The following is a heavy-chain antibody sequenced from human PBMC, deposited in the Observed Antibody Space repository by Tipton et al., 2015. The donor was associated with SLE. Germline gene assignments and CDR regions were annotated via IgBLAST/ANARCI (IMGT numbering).Heavy chain of an antibody. CDR2: IYHSGDT. J-gene: IGHJ4*02. D-gene: IGHD3-22*01. V-gene: IGHV4-4*02. CDR3: ARGGTYHDSSGNIDY. Sequence: TLSLTCAVSGGSISSNNWWTWVRQSPGKGLEWIGGIYHSGDTNYNPSLESRVTISLDTSKNQFSLKLSSVTAADTAVYYCARGGTYHDSSGNIDYWGQGTLVTASS. CDR1: GGSISSNNW.